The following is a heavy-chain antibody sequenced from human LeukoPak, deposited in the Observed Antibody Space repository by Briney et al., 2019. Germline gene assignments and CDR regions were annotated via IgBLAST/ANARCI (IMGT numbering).Heavy chain of an antibody. Sequence: GGSLRLSCAASGFTFSSYWMSWVRQAPGKGLEWVANIKQDGSEKYYVDSVKGRFTTSRDNAKNSLYLQMNSLRAEDTALYYCAKDPGVGAKGAISSSTPDDAFDIWGQGTMVTVSS. D-gene: IGHD1-26*01. CDR3: AKDPGVGAKGAISSSTPDDAFDI. J-gene: IGHJ3*02. CDR1: GFTFSSYW. V-gene: IGHV3-7*03. CDR2: IKQDGSEK.